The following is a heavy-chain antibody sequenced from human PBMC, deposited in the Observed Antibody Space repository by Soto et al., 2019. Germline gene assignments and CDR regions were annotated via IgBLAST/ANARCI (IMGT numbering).Heavy chain of an antibody. CDR1: GGSVSGVDYF. V-gene: IGHV4-30-4*01. J-gene: IGHJ5*02. D-gene: IGHD2-21*01. CDR3: AREERKGIISWFDP. CDR2: IYYTGIT. Sequence: PSETLSLTCTVPGGSVSGVDYFWSCIRQSPGKGLEWIGYIYYTGITHLNPSLKSRLTMAVDTSKNEFSLKLTSVSAADTAVYFCAREERKGIISWFDPWGQGTPVTVSS.